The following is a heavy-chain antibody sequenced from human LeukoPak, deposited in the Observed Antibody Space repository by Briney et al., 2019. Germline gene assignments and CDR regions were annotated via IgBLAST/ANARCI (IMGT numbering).Heavy chain of an antibody. V-gene: IGHV4-34*01. CDR2: INHSGST. CDR1: GESFSNYF. D-gene: IGHD6-19*01. Sequence: SETLSLTCAVSGESFSNYFWSWIRQSPGKGLEWIGEINHSGSTNYNPSLKSRVTVSVDPAKNRLSLKLRSVTAADTAVYYCARGGGVAVADYFFDFWGQGTLVTVSS. CDR3: ARGGGVAVADYFFDF. J-gene: IGHJ4*02.